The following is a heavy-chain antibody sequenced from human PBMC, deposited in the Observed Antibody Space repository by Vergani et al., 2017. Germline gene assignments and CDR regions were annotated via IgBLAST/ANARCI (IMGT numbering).Heavy chain of an antibody. CDR1: GYSFTSYW. V-gene: IGHV5-10-1*03. D-gene: IGHD6-13*01. CDR3: ARHVKSLAAARYPNYYYYGMDV. J-gene: IGHJ6*02. Sequence: EVQLVQSGAEVKKPGESLRISCKGSGYSFTSYWISWVRQMPGKGLEWMGRIDPSDSYTNYSPSFQGHVTISADKSISTAYLQWSSLKASDTAMYYCARHVKSLAAARYPNYYYYGMDVWGQGTTVTVSS. CDR2: IDPSDSYT.